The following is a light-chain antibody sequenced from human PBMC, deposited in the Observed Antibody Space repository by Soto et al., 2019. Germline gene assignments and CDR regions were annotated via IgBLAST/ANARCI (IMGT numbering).Light chain of an antibody. CDR1: QSVSSNY. Sequence: EIVLTQSPGTLSLSPGERATLSCRASQSVSSNYLAWYQQKPGQAPRLLMYDASRTATGIPDRFSGSGYGTDFTLTISRLEPEDFAVYYCQQYGSSPLTFGGGTKVDIK. CDR2: DAS. V-gene: IGKV3-20*01. CDR3: QQYGSSPLT. J-gene: IGKJ4*01.